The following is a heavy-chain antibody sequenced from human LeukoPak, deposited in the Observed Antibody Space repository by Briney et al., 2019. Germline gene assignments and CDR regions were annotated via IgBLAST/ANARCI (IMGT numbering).Heavy chain of an antibody. J-gene: IGHJ4*02. V-gene: IGHV5-51*01. CDR2: IYPGDSDT. CDR3: ARGGPWELPSPYFDY. D-gene: IGHD1-26*01. CDR1: GYSFTSYW. Sequence: GESLKISCKGSGYSFTSYWIGWVRQMPGKGLEWMGIIYPGDSDTRYSPSFQGQVTISADKSISTAYLQWSSLKASDTAMYYCARGGPWELPSPYFDYWGQGTLVTVSS.